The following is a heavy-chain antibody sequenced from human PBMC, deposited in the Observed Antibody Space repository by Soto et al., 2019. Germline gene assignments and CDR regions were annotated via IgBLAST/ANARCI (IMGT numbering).Heavy chain of an antibody. CDR1: GGSISSYY. D-gene: IGHD6-13*01. CDR3: ARGGLKPVHIAAAGTGWFDP. J-gene: IGHJ5*02. V-gene: IGHV4-59*12. Sequence: SETLSLTCTVSGGSISSYYWSWIRQPPGKGLEWIGYIYYSGSTDYNPSLKSRVTISVDRSKNQFSLKLSSVTAADTAVYYCARGGLKPVHIAAAGTGWFDPWGQGTLVTVSS. CDR2: IYYSGST.